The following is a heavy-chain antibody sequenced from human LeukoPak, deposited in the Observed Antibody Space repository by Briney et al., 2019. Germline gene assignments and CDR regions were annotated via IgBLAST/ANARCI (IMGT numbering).Heavy chain of an antibody. CDR1: GGSIISSSYN. CDR3: ARLPTGFPNWFDP. CDR2: IYYSGTT. D-gene: IGHD2-8*02. J-gene: IGHJ5*02. V-gene: IGHV4-39*01. Sequence: SETLSLTCTVSGGSIISSSYNWGWIRQPPGKGLEWIGTIYYSGTTYYNPSLQSRVTISVDTSKNEFSLKVKSVTAADTAVYYCARLPTGFPNWFDPSGQGNRVTVSS.